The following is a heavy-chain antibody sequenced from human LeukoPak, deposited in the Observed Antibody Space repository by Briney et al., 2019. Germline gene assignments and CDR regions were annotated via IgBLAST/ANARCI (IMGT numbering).Heavy chain of an antibody. CDR1: GFTFSSYA. J-gene: IGHJ4*02. Sequence: GGSLRLSCAASGFTFSSYAMHWVRQAPGKGLEWVAVIPYDGSNKYYADSVKGRFTISRDNSKNTLYLQMNSLRAEDTAVYYCARDLYDSSGYSSDWGQGTLVTVSS. CDR2: IPYDGSNK. CDR3: ARDLYDSSGYSSD. D-gene: IGHD3-22*01. V-gene: IGHV3-30*01.